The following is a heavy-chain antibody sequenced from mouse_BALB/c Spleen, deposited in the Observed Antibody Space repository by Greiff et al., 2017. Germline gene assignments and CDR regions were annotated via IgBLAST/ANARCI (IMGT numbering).Heavy chain of an antibody. Sequence: EVMLVESGGGLVKPGGSLKLSCAASGFTFSSYAMSWVRQTPEKRLEWVASISSGGSTYYPDSVKGRFTISRDNARNILYLQMSSLRSEDTAMYYCARGGGITTVVSFDYWGQGTTLTVAS. CDR3: ARGGGITTVVSFDY. J-gene: IGHJ2*01. D-gene: IGHD1-1*01. CDR1: GFTFSSYA. V-gene: IGHV5-6-5*01. CDR2: ISSGGST.